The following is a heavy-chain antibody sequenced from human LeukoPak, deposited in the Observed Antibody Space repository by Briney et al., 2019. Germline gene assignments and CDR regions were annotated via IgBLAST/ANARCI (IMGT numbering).Heavy chain of an antibody. CDR1: GGSISSGSYY. D-gene: IGHD4-11*01. CDR2: IYTLGST. J-gene: IGHJ6*03. V-gene: IGHV4-61*02. CDR3: ARVVSSTVVYYYYYYMDV. Sequence: SETLSLTCTVSGGSISSGSYYWSWIRQPAGKGLEWIGRIYTLGSTNYNPSLKSRVTISLDTSKNQFSLKLSSVTAADTAVYYCARVVSSTVVYYYYYYMDVWGKGTTVTVSS.